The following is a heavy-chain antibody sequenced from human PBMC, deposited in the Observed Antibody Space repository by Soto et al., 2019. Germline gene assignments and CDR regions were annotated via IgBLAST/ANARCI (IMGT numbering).Heavy chain of an antibody. CDR3: ARDWTGNTCPCLDV. CDR1: GFTFSNYA. J-gene: IGHJ6*02. Sequence: EVQLWESGGGLVQPGGSLRLSCAASGFTFSNYALTWVRQSPGKGLEWVSTYGGGGGTTYYADSVKGRFTISRDNSKNTLSLQMSSLRVEDTAIYYCARDWTGNTCPCLDVWGQGTTVSVSS. D-gene: IGHD2-8*02. V-gene: IGHV3-23*01. CDR2: YGGGGGTT.